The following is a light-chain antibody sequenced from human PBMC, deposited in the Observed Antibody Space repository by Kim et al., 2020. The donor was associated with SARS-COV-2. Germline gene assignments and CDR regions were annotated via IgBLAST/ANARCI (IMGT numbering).Light chain of an antibody. CDR1: QSVLYSSNNKNC. CDR3: QQYYSSPHT. J-gene: IGKJ2*01. Sequence: MATINCKSRQSVLYSSNNKNCLAWYQQKPGQPPKLLIYWASTRESGVPDRFSGSGSGTDFTLNISSLQAEDVAVYYCQQYYSSPHTFGQGTKLEI. CDR2: WAS. V-gene: IGKV4-1*01.